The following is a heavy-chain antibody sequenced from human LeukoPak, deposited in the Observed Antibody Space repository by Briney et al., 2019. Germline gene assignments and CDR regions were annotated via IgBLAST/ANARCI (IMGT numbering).Heavy chain of an antibody. V-gene: IGHV3-53*05. CDR2: IYSGGST. CDR1: GFTVSSNY. D-gene: IGHD3-22*01. CDR3: AKTPHYYDSSGVTAPWFDP. Sequence: GGSLRLSCAASGFTVSSNYMSWVRQAPGKGLEWVSVIYSGGSTYYADSVKGRFTISRDNSRNTLYLQMNSLRAEDTAVYYCAKTPHYYDSSGVTAPWFDPWGQGTLVTVSS. J-gene: IGHJ5*02.